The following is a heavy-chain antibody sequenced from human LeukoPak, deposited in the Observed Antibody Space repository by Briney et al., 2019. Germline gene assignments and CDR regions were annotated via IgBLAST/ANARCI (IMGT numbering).Heavy chain of an antibody. V-gene: IGHV4-61*10. CDR3: ARGRFHDAFDI. J-gene: IGHJ3*02. D-gene: IGHD3-10*01. CDR1: GGSISSESYY. Sequence: SETLSLTCTVSGGSISSESYYWTWIRQPAGKGLEWIGYIYYSGSTNYNPSLKSRVTISVDTSKNQFSLKLSSVTAADTAVYYCARGRFHDAFDIWGQGTMVTVSS. CDR2: IYYSGST.